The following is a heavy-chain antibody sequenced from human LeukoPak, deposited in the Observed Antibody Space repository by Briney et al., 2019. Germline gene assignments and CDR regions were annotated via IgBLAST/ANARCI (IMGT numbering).Heavy chain of an antibody. CDR2: IYSTGSA. J-gene: IGHJ4*02. Sequence: SETLSLTCTVSGSSINNNFWTWIRQPPGKGLEWIGRIYSTGSANYNPSLKSRVLISGDTSKNQISLKLTSVTAADTAVYYCARGGPGSGWHYYFDYWGQGTLVTVSP. CDR1: GSSINNNF. CDR3: ARGGPGSGWHYYFDY. D-gene: IGHD3-22*01. V-gene: IGHV4-4*07.